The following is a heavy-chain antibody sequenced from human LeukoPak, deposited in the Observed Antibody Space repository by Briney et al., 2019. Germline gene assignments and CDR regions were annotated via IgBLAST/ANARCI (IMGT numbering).Heavy chain of an antibody. D-gene: IGHD5-12*01. CDR1: GIALSDAW. V-gene: IGHV3-15*01. CDR2: TKTKTEGGPT. J-gene: IGHJ4*02. CDR3: ATDTVATNDYGLDY. Sequence: TSGGSLRLSCAASGIALSDAWVNWVRQAPGKGLEWVGRTKTKTEGGPTDYGAPVKARFTISRDDSKNVMFLQMNSLKTEDTAVYYCATDTVATNDYGLDYWGQGTLVTVSS.